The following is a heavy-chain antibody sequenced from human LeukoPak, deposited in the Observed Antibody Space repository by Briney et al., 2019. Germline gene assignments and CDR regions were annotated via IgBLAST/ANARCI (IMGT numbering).Heavy chain of an antibody. Sequence: PGGSLRLSCAASGFTFSSYAMSWVRQAPGKGLEWVSATSGSGGSTYYADSVKGRFTISRDNSKNTLYMQMNSLRAEDTAVYYCAKDQIVAKGYYYYYYMDVWGKGTTVTVSS. CDR3: AKDQIVAKGYYYYYYMDV. J-gene: IGHJ6*03. V-gene: IGHV3-23*01. CDR1: GFTFSSYA. D-gene: IGHD5-12*01. CDR2: TSGSGGST.